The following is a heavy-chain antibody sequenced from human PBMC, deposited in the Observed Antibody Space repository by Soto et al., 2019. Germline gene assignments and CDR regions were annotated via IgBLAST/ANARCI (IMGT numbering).Heavy chain of an antibody. V-gene: IGHV4-38-2*01. Sequence: SETLSLTCAVSGYSISSGYYWGWIRQPPGKGLEWIGSIYHSGSTYYNPSLKSRVTISVDTSKNQFSLKLSSVTAADTAVYYCARASIGHYYGMDVWGQGNTVT. CDR1: GYSISSGYY. J-gene: IGHJ6*02. D-gene: IGHD2-15*01. CDR2: IYHSGST. CDR3: ARASIGHYYGMDV.